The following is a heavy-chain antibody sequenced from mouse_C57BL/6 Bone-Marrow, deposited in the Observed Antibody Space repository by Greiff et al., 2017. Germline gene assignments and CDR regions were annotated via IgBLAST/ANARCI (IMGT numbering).Heavy chain of an antibody. Sequence: VQLQQSGAELVRPGASVKLSCTASGFNIKDYYMHWVKQRPEQGLEWIGRIDPEDGDTDYAPKFQGKATLTADTSSNAAYLQLSTLTSEDTAVYYCTTGQCITTGVAYYYTMDYWGQGTSVTVSS. CDR3: TTGQCITTGVAYYYTMDY. CDR1: GFNIKDYY. J-gene: IGHJ4*01. D-gene: IGHD1-1*01. CDR2: IDPEDGDT. V-gene: IGHV14-1*01.